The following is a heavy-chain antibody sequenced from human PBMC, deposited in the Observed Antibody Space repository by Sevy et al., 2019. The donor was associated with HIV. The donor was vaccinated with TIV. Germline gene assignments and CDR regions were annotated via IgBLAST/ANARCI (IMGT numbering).Heavy chain of an antibody. D-gene: IGHD6-19*01. V-gene: IGHV3-33*01. Sequence: GGSLRLSCAASGFTFGSYGMHWVRQAPGKGLEWVAVIWFDGSNQYYGDSGKGRFTISRDNSKNTVYLHMNSLRVDDTAVYYCARESGSDWYLDFWGQGTLVTVSS. CDR1: GFTFGSYG. CDR3: ARESGSDWYLDF. CDR2: IWFDGSNQ. J-gene: IGHJ4*02.